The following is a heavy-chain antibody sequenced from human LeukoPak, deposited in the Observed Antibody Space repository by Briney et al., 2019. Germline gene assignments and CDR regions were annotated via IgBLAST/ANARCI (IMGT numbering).Heavy chain of an antibody. CDR2: ISAYNGNT. D-gene: IGHD3-10*01. CDR3: ARADVLLWFGELCYFDY. Sequence: GASVKVSCEASGYTFTSYGISWVRQAPGQGLEWMGWISAYNGNTNYAQKLQGRVTMTTDTSTSTAYMELRSLRSDDTAVYYCARADVLLWFGELCYFDYWGQGTLVTVSS. J-gene: IGHJ4*02. V-gene: IGHV1-18*01. CDR1: GYTFTSYG.